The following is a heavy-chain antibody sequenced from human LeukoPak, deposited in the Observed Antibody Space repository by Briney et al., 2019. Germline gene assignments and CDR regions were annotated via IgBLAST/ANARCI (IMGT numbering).Heavy chain of an antibody. CDR1: GFTFSDYY. CDR3: ARWGDYYGSGSYYNGSQNWFDP. CDR2: ISSSGSTI. Sequence: PGGSLRLSCPASGFTFSDYYMSWIRQAPEKGLEWVSYISSSGSTIYYADSVKGRFTISRDNAKNSLYLQMSSLRAEDTAVYYCARWGDYYGSGSYYNGSQNWFDPWGQGTLVTVSS. J-gene: IGHJ5*02. V-gene: IGHV3-11*01. D-gene: IGHD3-10*01.